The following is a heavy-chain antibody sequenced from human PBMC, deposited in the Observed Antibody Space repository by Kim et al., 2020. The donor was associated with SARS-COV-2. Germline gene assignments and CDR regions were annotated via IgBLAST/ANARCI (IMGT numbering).Heavy chain of an antibody. CDR2: ISSSGSTI. J-gene: IGHJ6*02. CDR1: GFTFSDYY. V-gene: IGHV3-11*01. CDR3: ARVRGAAGPFYYYYYGMXX. D-gene: IGHD6-13*01. Sequence: GGSLRLSCAASGFTFSDYYMSWIRQAPGKGLEWVSYISSSGSTIYYADSVKGRFTTSRDNARNSLYLQMNSLRAEDTAVYYCARVRGAAGPFYYYYYGMXXWGQGXTVTVSS.